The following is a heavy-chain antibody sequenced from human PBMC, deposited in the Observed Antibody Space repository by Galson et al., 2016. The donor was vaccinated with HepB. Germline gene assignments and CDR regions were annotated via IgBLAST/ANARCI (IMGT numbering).Heavy chain of an antibody. CDR3: GKHGGFDY. V-gene: IGHV3-23*01. CDR2: ITSSGGTT. D-gene: IGHD3-16*01. J-gene: IGHJ4*02. Sequence: QTPGRGLEWVSGITSSGGTTHYADSVKGRFTISRDNSKNTLYLYMNSLRAGDTAVYYCGKHGGFDYWGQGALVTVSS.